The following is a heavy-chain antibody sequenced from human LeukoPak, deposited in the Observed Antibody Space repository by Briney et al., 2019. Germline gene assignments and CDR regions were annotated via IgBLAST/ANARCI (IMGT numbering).Heavy chain of an antibody. Sequence: GGSLRLSCVGSGFTFSTSWVHWVRQAPGQGLVWLSRINADGGAINYVDSVKGRFTVSRDNAKNTLYLQMNSPGVEDTAIYYCARAGSYRFDYWGPGTQVTVSS. J-gene: IGHJ4*02. CDR1: GFTFSTSW. CDR2: INADGGAI. CDR3: ARAGSYRFDY. D-gene: IGHD3-16*02. V-gene: IGHV3-74*01.